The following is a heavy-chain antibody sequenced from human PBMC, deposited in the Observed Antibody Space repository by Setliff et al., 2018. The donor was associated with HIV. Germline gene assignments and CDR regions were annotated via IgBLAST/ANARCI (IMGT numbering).Heavy chain of an antibody. V-gene: IGHV1-18*01. Sequence: GASVKVSCKASGDTFTKYGISWARQAPGQGLEWMGWISTYNGNTNYAQKLQGRVTMTTDTSTSTAYMELRSLRSDDTAVYFCATVNTVGYNYYGMDVWGQGTTVTVSS. CDR1: GDTFTKYG. J-gene: IGHJ6*02. D-gene: IGHD5-18*01. CDR3: ATVNTVGYNYYGMDV. CDR2: ISTYNGNT.